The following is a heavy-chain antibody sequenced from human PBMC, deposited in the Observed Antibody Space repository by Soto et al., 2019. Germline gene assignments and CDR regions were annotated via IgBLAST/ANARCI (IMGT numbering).Heavy chain of an antibody. CDR3: ANPGYQLLGYFDS. CDR2: ISGSGGST. V-gene: IGHV3-23*01. CDR1: GFTFGSYA. Sequence: EVQLLESGGGLVQPGGSLRLSCAASGFTFGSYAMSWVRQAPGKGLEWVSAISGSGGSTYYADSVKGRFTTSRYNSKNTLYLQMNSLRAEDTAVYYCANPGYQLLGYFDSWGQGTLVTVSS. D-gene: IGHD2-2*01. J-gene: IGHJ4*02.